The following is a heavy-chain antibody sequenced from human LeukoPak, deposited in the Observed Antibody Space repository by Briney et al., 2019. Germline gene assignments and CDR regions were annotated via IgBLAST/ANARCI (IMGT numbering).Heavy chain of an antibody. CDR3: ATDRPCSGGSSYPSVSYYYGMDV. CDR1: GFTFSSYA. CDR2: ISGSGGST. D-gene: IGHD2-15*01. Sequence: GGSVRLSCAAAGFTFSSYARICVRQAPGKGLEWVSAISGSGGSTDYADSVRGRFTISRDNSTNTLYLQMNSLSAEDTAVYYCATDRPCSGGSSYPSVSYYYGMDVWGQGTTVTVSS. V-gene: IGHV3-23*01. J-gene: IGHJ6*02.